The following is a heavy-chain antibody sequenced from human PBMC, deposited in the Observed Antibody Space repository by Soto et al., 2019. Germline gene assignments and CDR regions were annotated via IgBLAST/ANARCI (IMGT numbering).Heavy chain of an antibody. CDR2: ISGSNGAK. D-gene: IGHD5-18*01. CDR1: GITLSSYA. J-gene: IGHJ4*02. V-gene: IGHV3-23*01. CDR3: TKIRGYGGY. Sequence: GGSLRLSCVGSGITLSSYAMTWVRQARGKSLEWVSTISGSNGAKHYAASVRGRFTISRDPSMNTLFLQMDSLTADDTAVYYCTKIRGYGGYWGQGAQVTVYS.